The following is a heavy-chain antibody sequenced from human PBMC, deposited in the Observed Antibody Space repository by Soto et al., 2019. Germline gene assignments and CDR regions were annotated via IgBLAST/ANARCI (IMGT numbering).Heavy chain of an antibody. D-gene: IGHD2-2*01. CDR2: INHSGST. Sequence: SETLSLTCAVYGGTFSGYYWSWIRQPPGKGLEWIGEINHSGSTNYNPSLKSRVTISVDTSKNQFSLKLSSVTAAVTAVYYCARGYCSSTSCYASSSYYYYYMDVWGKGTTVIVS. CDR3: ARGYCSSTSCYASSSYYYYYMDV. V-gene: IGHV4-34*01. J-gene: IGHJ6*03. CDR1: GGTFSGYY.